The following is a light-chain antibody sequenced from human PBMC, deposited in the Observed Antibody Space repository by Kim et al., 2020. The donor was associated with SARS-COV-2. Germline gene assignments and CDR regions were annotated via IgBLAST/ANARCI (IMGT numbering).Light chain of an antibody. V-gene: IGLV3-19*01. J-gene: IGLJ3*02. CDR2: GKN. CDR1: SLRSYY. Sequence: ALGQTGRITCQGDSLRSYYASWYQQKPGQAPVLVIYGKNNRPSGIPDRFSGSSSGNTASLTITGAQAEDEADYYCNSRDSSGNHQVFGGGTKLTVL. CDR3: NSRDSSGNHQV.